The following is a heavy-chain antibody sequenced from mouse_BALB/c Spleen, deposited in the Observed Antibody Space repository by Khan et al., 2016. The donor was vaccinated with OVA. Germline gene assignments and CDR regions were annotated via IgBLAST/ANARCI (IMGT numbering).Heavy chain of an antibody. V-gene: IGHV6-6*02. CDR1: GFTFSNYW. CDR2: IRLKSDDYVK. Sequence: EVKLEESGGGLVQPGGSMNLSCVASGFTFSNYWMNWVRQSPEKGLEWVAEIRLKSDDYVKHYAESVKGRFPISRDDSKSSVYLQMNNLRAEDTGIYYCWILLWGQGTTLTVSS. CDR3: WILL. J-gene: IGHJ2*01.